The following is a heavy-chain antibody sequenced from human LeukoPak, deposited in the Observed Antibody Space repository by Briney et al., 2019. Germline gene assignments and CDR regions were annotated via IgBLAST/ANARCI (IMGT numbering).Heavy chain of an antibody. J-gene: IGHJ4*02. CDR3: ARDKWGNGWTGSIDN. V-gene: IGHV3-33*01. CDR2: IWYDRGDK. CDR1: GFTFSNYA. D-gene: IGHD6-19*01. Sequence: GGSLRLSCAASGFTFSNYAMRWVRQAPSKGLEWVAVIWYDRGDKYYADAVKGRFTISRDDSKNTLYLQIKSLRAEDTAVYYCARDKWGNGWTGSIDNWGQGTLVTVSA.